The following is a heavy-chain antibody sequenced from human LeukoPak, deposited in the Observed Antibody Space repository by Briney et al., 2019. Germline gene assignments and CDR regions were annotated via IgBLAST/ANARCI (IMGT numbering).Heavy chain of an antibody. D-gene: IGHD3-22*01. J-gene: IGHJ4*02. CDR1: GFTVSSSY. CDR2: IYAGGTT. Sequence: PGGSLRLSCAASGFTVSSSYMSWVRQAPEKGLEWVSIIYAGGTTYYADSVKGRFTISRDNSKNTLYLQMYSLRAEDTAVYYCARWHTSGNNYYYDYWGQGTLVTVSS. CDR3: ARWHTSGNNYYYDY. V-gene: IGHV3-53*01.